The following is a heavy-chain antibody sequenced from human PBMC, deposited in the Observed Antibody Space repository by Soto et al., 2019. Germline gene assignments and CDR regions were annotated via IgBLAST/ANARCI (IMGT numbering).Heavy chain of an antibody. D-gene: IGHD2-2*01. CDR1: CGSIRSYH. V-gene: IGHV4-59*01. CDR3: ASSTRSPGYCYGMYV. Sequence: QVQLQESVPGLVKPSETLSITCNVSCGSIRSYHCTWIRQPPWKGLEWIGYMYYSGITNYNPSLKSRVTISADTSNPHYSLQLRSVTAADTAVYCCASSTRSPGYCYGMYVWGQGTTVIVSS. J-gene: IGHJ6*02. CDR2: MYYSGIT.